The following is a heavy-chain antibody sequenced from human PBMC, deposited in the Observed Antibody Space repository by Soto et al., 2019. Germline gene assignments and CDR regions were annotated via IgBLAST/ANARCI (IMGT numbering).Heavy chain of an antibody. J-gene: IGHJ6*02. CDR1: GLTFGDYA. CDR2: IRSATYGETI. D-gene: IGHD3-22*01. Sequence: DVQLVESGGDLVEPGRSLRLSCRTSGLTFGDYAMTWYRQAPGKGLEWVGFIRSATYGETIQFAASVEGRFSISRDDSESIAYLEMNSLKTEESAVYYCSSYFDSSGYYYSYYGVEVWGQGTTVTVSS. CDR3: SSYFDSSGYYYSYYGVEV. V-gene: IGHV3-49*03.